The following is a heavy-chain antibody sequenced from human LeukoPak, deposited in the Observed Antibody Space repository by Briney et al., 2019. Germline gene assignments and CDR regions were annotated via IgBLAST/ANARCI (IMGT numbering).Heavy chain of an antibody. CDR2: IYYSGST. J-gene: IGHJ4*02. D-gene: IGHD6-6*01. V-gene: IGHV4-59*01. CDR3: ARGSPYSSSFCFDY. Sequence: PSETLSLTCTVSGGSISSYYWSWIRQPPGKGLEWIGYIYYSGSTNYNPSLKSRVTISADTSKNQFSLKLSSVTAADTAVYYCARGSPYSSSFCFDYWGQGTLVTVSS. CDR1: GGSISSYY.